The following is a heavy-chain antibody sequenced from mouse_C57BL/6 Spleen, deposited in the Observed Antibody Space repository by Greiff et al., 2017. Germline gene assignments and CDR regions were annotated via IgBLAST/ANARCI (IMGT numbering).Heavy chain of an antibody. V-gene: IGHV1-61*01. CDR1: GYTFTSYW. CDR2: IYPSDSET. CDR3: ARRYYDYDGYFDV. D-gene: IGHD2-4*01. J-gene: IGHJ1*03. Sequence: VQLQQSGAELVRPGSSVKLSCKASGYTFTSYWMDWVKQRPGQGLEWIGNIYPSDSETHYNQKFKDKATLTVDKSSSTAYMQLSSLTSEDSAVYYCARRYYDYDGYFDVWGTGTTVTVSS.